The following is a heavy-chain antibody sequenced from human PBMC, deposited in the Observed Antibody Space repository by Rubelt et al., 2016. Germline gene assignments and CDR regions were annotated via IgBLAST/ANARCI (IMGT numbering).Heavy chain of an antibody. V-gene: IGHV1-18*01. Sequence: QVQLVQSGAEVKKPGASVKVSCKASGYTFINYGISWVRQAPGQGLEWMGWIHAYSGNTNYAQKVQGRVAVTTDTSTGTAYMELRSLKSDDTAGYYCARDPIAVAGFPDYWGQGTLVTVSS. CDR2: IHAYSGNT. D-gene: IGHD6-19*01. CDR1: GYTFINYG. CDR3: ARDPIAVAGFPDY. J-gene: IGHJ4*02.